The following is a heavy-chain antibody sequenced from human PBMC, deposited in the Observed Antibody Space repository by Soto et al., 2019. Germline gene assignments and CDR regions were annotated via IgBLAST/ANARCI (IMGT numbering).Heavy chain of an antibody. Sequence: SVKVSCKASGGTFSSYTISWVRQAPGQGLEWMGRIIPILGIANYAQKFQGRVTITADKSTSTAYMELSSLRSEDTAVYYCARDKTPLIVVVPAAVNWFDPWG. CDR2: IIPILGIA. CDR3: ARDKTPLIVVVPAAVNWFDP. CDR1: GGTFSSYT. J-gene: IGHJ5*02. V-gene: IGHV1-69*04. D-gene: IGHD2-2*01.